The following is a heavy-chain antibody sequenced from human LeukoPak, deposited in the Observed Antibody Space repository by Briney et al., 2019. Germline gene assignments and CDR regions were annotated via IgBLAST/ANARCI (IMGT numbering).Heavy chain of an antibody. V-gene: IGHV4-34*01. D-gene: IGHD3-16*01. CDR1: GGSFSGYY. CDR2: INHSGST. Sequence: PSETLSLTCAVYGGSFSGYYWSWIRQPPGKGLEWIGEINHSGSTNYNPSLKSRVTISVDTSKNQFSLKLSSVTAADTAVYYCARGSRWGRFFDHWGQGTLVTVSS. J-gene: IGHJ4*02. CDR3: ARGSRWGRFFDH.